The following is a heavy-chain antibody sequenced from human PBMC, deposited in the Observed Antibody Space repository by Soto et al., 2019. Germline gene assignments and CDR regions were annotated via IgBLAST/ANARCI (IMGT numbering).Heavy chain of an antibody. Sequence: PVGSLRLSCAPSGFTFSRYSMNWVRQAPGRGLEWVSSITGSSSYTRYADSVKGRFTISSDNAKNSLYLQMDSLRAEDTAVYYCVKGSRGEYWYYYNGVDVWGQGTTVTVSS. CDR3: VKGSRGEYWYYYNGVDV. CDR2: ITGSSSYT. V-gene: IGHV3-21*01. D-gene: IGHD3-10*01. J-gene: IGHJ6*02. CDR1: GFTFSRYS.